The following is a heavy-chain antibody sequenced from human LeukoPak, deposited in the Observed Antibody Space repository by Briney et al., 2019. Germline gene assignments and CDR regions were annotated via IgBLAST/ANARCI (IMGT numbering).Heavy chain of an antibody. J-gene: IGHJ3*02. V-gene: IGHV4-34*01. CDR2: INHSGST. CDR3: ARDGYEFRAFDI. D-gene: IGHD5-12*01. CDR1: GGSFSGYY. Sequence: SETLSLTCAVYGGSFSGYYWSWIRQPPGKGLEWIGEINHSGSTNYNPSLKSRVTISVDTSKNQFSLKLSSVTAADTAVYYCARDGYEFRAFDIWGQGTMVTVSP.